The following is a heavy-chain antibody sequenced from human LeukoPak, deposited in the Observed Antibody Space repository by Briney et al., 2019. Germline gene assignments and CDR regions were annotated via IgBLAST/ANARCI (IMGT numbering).Heavy chain of an antibody. CDR2: IYYSGST. CDR1: GGSISSYY. J-gene: IGHJ5*02. D-gene: IGHD3-3*01. CDR3: ARETWRNWFDP. V-gene: IGHV4-59*01. Sequence: SETLSLTCTVSGGSISSYYWSWIRQPPGKGLEWIGYIYYSGSTNYNPSLKSRVTISVDTSKNQFSLKLSSVTAADTAVYYCARETWRNWFDPWGQGTLVTVSS.